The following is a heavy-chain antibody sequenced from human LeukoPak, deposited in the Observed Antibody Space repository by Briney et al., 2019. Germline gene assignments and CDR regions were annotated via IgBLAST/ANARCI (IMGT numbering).Heavy chain of an antibody. CDR1: GGSISSGGYY. D-gene: IGHD5-24*01. CDR3: ARTNGYPDAFDI. V-gene: IGHV4-31*03. CDR2: IYYSGGT. J-gene: IGHJ3*02. Sequence: SQTLSLTCTVSGGSISSGGYYWSWIRQHPGKGLEWIGYIYYSGGTYYNPSLKSRVTISVDTSKNQFSLKLSSVTAADTAVYYCARTNGYPDAFDIWGQGTMVTVSS.